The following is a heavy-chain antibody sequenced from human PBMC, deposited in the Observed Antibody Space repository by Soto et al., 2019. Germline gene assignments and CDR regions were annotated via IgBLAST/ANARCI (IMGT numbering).Heavy chain of an antibody. D-gene: IGHD2-2*01. CDR3: ARGLYCSSTSCYDSYYYGMDV. CDR1: GFTFSDYY. CDR2: ISSSSSYT. Sequence: GGSLRLSCAASGFTFSDYYMSWIRQAPGKGLEWVSYISSSSSYTNYADYVKGRFTISRDNAKNSLYLQMNSLRAEDTAVYYCARGLYCSSTSCYDSYYYGMDVWGQGTTVTVSS. V-gene: IGHV3-11*06. J-gene: IGHJ6*02.